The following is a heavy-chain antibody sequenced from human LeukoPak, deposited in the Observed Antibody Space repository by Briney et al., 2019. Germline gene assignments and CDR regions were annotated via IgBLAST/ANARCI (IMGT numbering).Heavy chain of an antibody. Sequence: GGSLRLSCAASGFTFSSYVMSWVRQAPGKGLEWVSAISGSGSKTYYGDSVKGRFTISRDNSKNTLYLQMNSLRVEDTAVYYCAKRLGSNDNAFDIWGQGTTVTVSS. V-gene: IGHV3-23*01. CDR2: ISGSGSKT. CDR3: AKRLGSNDNAFDI. CDR1: GFTFSSYV. D-gene: IGHD2-15*01. J-gene: IGHJ3*02.